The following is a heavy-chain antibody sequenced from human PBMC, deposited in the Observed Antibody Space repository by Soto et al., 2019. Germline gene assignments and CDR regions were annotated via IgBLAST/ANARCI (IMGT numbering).Heavy chain of an antibody. CDR3: ARHGGIGSSDPYYYMDV. V-gene: IGHV4-39*01. CDR2: IYYSGST. CDR1: GGSISSSSYY. D-gene: IGHD6-6*01. Sequence: QLQLQESGPGLVKPSETLSLTCTVSGGSISSSSYYWGWIRQPPGKGLEWIGSIYYSGSTYYNPSPKSRVTISVDTSKNQFSLKLSSVTPADTAVYYCARHGGIGSSDPYYYMDVWGKGTTVTVSS. J-gene: IGHJ6*03.